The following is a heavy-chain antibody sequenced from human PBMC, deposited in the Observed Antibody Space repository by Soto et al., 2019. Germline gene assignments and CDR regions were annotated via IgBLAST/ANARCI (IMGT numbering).Heavy chain of an antibody. D-gene: IGHD5-18*01. CDR3: ARDQNTAMGRGYGMDV. CDR1: GFTFSDYY. J-gene: IGHJ6*02. Sequence: QVQLVESGGGLVKPGGSLRLSCAASGFTFSDYYMSWIRQAPGKGLEWVSYISSSSSYTNYADSVKGRFTISRDNAKNSLYLQMNSLRAEDTAVHYCARDQNTAMGRGYGMDVWGQGTTVTVSS. V-gene: IGHV3-11*06. CDR2: ISSSSSYT.